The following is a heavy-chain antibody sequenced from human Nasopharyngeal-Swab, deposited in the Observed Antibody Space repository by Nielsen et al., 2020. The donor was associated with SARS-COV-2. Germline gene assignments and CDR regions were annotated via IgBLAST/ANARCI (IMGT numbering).Heavy chain of an antibody. V-gene: IGHV1-69*13. Sequence: SVKVSCKASGGTFSSYAISWVRQAPGQGLEWMGGIIPIFGTANYAQKFQGSVTITADESTSTAYMDLSRLRSEDTAVYYCASVRGVRAGWFDPWGQGTLVTVSS. CDR3: ASVRGVRAGWFDP. J-gene: IGHJ5*02. CDR2: IIPIFGTA. CDR1: GGTFSSYA. D-gene: IGHD3-10*01.